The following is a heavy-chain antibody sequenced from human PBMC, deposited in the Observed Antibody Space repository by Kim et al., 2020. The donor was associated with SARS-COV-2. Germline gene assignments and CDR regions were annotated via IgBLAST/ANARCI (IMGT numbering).Heavy chain of an antibody. CDR1: GFTFSRYI. V-gene: IGHV3-23*01. CDR2: ISSSGGST. J-gene: IGHJ5*01. Sequence: GGSLRLSCAASGFTFSRYIMTWVRQAPGKGLDWVSSISSSGGSTYYADSVKGRFTISRDNSKYTVYLQMDSLRAEDTAVYYCAQGHWLDSWGQGTLVIVSS. CDR3: AQGHWLDS.